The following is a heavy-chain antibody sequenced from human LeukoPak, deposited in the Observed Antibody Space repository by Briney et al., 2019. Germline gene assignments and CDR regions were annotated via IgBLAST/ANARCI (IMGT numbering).Heavy chain of an antibody. V-gene: IGHV4-59*08. CDR2: IYYSGST. D-gene: IGHD2-2*01. CDR1: GGSISSYY. Sequence: PSETLSLTCTVSGGSISSYYWSCIRQPPGKGLEWVGYIYYSGSTNYNPSLKNRVTTSVDTSKNQLSLKLSSVTAADAAVYYCARVIGYCSSTSCFGYFDYWGQGTLVTVSS. J-gene: IGHJ4*02. CDR3: ARVIGYCSSTSCFGYFDY.